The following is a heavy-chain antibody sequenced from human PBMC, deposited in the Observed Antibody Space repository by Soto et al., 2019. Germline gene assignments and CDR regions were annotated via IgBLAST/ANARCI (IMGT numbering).Heavy chain of an antibody. D-gene: IGHD3-22*01. CDR2: IIPLFRTA. V-gene: IGHV1-69*01. Sequence: QVQLVQSGAEVKKPGSSVKVSCKASGGTFSNYGISWVRQAPGQGPEWLGGIIPLFRTANYAQRFQGRVTITADESTSTAYMELSSLRSEDTAVYYCARPRSYYYDSSAERAFDIWGQGTMVTVSS. J-gene: IGHJ3*02. CDR3: ARPRSYYYDSSAERAFDI. CDR1: GGTFSNYG.